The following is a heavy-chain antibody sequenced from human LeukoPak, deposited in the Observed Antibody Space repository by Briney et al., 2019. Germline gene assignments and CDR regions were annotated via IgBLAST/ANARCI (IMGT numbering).Heavy chain of an antibody. J-gene: IGHJ5*02. CDR3: ARVVGGIRYFDWYNWFDP. D-gene: IGHD3-9*01. V-gene: IGHV3-11*05. CDR2: ISSNSDYT. CDR1: GFTFREYY. Sequence: PGRSLRLSCAASGFTFREYYMAWIRQAPGKVLQWVSSISSNSDYTHYADYFEGRFAISRDNTQNSLSLQMNSLRAEDTAVYYCARVVGGIRYFDWYNWFDPWGQGTLVAVSS.